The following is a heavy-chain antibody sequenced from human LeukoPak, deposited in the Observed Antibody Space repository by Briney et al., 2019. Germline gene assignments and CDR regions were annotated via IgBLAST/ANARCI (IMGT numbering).Heavy chain of an antibody. D-gene: IGHD1-1*01. CDR3: AHSEQTTNWRLFDC. V-gene: IGHV2-5*02. J-gene: IGHJ4*02. CDR2: NYCDDDN. CDR1: GFSLNTRGVG. Sequence: SGPTLTQPRPPLTLTLNFSGFSLNTRGVGGGWIRQPPVKALEWLAVNYCDDDNRYSPPLNSRLTLTKHTSKNQVVLTMTNMDPVDTATYYCAHSEQTTNWRLFDCWGQGTLVTVSS.